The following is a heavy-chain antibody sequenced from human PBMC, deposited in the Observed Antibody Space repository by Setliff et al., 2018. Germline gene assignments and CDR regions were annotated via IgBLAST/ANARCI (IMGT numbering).Heavy chain of an antibody. CDR1: GGSVSSGSYY. CDR2: IYYSGST. V-gene: IGHV4-61*01. Sequence: SETLSLTCTVSGGSVSSGSYYWSWIRQPPGKGLEWIGYIYYSGSTNYNPSLKSRVTISVDTSKNQFSLKLSSVTAADTAVYYCARGETSSGWYIYYYYCMDVWGKGTTVTVSS. CDR3: ARGETSSGWYIYYYYCMDV. D-gene: IGHD6-19*01. J-gene: IGHJ6*03.